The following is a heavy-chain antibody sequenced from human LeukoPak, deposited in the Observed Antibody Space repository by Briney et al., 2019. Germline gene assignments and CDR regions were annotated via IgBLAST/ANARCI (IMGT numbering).Heavy chain of an antibody. Sequence: ASVKVSCKASGYTFTSYDINWVRQATGQGLEWMGWMNPNSGNTGYAQKFQGRVTMTRNTSISTAYMELSSLRSEDTAVYYCARGKRDYDILTGYYTLGWFDPWGQGTLVTVSS. J-gene: IGHJ5*02. V-gene: IGHV1-8*01. CDR1: GYTFTSYD. CDR2: MNPNSGNT. D-gene: IGHD3-9*01. CDR3: ARGKRDYDILTGYYTLGWFDP.